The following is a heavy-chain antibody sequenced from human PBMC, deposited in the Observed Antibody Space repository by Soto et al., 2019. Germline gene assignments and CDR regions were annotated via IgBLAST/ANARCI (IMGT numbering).Heavy chain of an antibody. D-gene: IGHD1-26*01. V-gene: IGHV3-7*05. CDR3: ARVWGVFRFFEY. CDR1: GFTFSSYW. J-gene: IGHJ4*02. Sequence: GGSLRLSCAASGFTFSSYWMSWVRQASGKELEWVANIKQDGSEKYYVESVKGRFTISRDNAKNSLYLQMNRLRAEDTAVYYCARVWGVFRFFEYWGQGTLVTVSS. CDR2: IKQDGSEK.